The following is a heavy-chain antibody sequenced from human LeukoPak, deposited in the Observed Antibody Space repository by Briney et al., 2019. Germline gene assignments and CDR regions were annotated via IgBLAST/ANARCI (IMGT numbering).Heavy chain of an antibody. CDR3: AQIGYSYGYDYYYMDV. D-gene: IGHD5-18*01. V-gene: IGHV3-11*04. Sequence: PGGSPRLSCAASGFTFSDYYMSWIRQAPGKGLEWVSYISSSGSTIYYADSVKGRFTISRDNAKNSLYLQMNSLRAEDTAVYYCAQIGYSYGYDYYYMDVWGKGTTVTVSS. CDR1: GFTFSDYY. CDR2: ISSSGSTI. J-gene: IGHJ6*03.